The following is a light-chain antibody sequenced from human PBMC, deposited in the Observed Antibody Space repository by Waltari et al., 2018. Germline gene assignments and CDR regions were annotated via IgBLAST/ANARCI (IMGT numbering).Light chain of an antibody. CDR3: CSYAGPYI. CDR1: SIVVRNFNS. J-gene: IGLJ2*01. Sequence: QSALTQPAPVSGSPGQSITIPCTGTSIVVRNFNSVSWYQQHPGNAPKLMIYEVSQRPSGVSNRFSGSKSGNTASLVISGLQSEDEADYYCCSYAGPYIFGGGTKVTVL. V-gene: IGLV2-23*02. CDR2: EVS.